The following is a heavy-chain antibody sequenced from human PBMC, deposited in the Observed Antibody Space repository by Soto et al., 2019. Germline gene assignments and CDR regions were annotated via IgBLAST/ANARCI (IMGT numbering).Heavy chain of an antibody. D-gene: IGHD6-6*01. V-gene: IGHV1-2*02. CDR1: GYTFTGYY. CDR2: INPNSGGT. Sequence: ASVKVSCKASGYTFTGYYMHWVRQAPGRGLEWMGWINPNSGGTNYAQKFQGRVTMTRDTSISTAYMELSRLRSDDTAVYYCARDPVDSSSPYYYYGMAVWGQGTTVTVSS. J-gene: IGHJ6*02. CDR3: ARDPVDSSSPYYYYGMAV.